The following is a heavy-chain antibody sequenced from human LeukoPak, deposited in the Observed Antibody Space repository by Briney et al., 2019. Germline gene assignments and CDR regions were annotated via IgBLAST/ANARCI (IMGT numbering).Heavy chain of an antibody. CDR2: IYHSGST. D-gene: IGHD4-17*01. V-gene: IGHV4-4*02. Sequence: SETLSLTCAVSGGTISMSNGWSWVRQPPGKGLEWIGEIYHSGSTNYNPSLKSRVTISVDKSKNQFSLKLSSVTASDTAVYYCERSSTTTTVTTLGLDYWGQGTLVTVSS. J-gene: IGHJ4*02. CDR1: GGTISMSNG. CDR3: ERSSTTTTVTTLGLDY.